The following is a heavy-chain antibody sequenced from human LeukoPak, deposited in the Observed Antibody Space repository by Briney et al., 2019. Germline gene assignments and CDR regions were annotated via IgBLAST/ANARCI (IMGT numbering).Heavy chain of an antibody. CDR2: ISSTNAHI. Sequence: GGSLRLSCAASGFSFDTYSMNWVRQAPGKGLEWVSSISSTNAHIIYADSVRGRFTISRDNSKNTLYLQMNSLRAEDTAVYFCARGYSRVVDFDYWGQGTLVTVSS. D-gene: IGHD2-15*01. J-gene: IGHJ4*02. CDR1: GFSFDTYS. CDR3: ARGYSRVVDFDY. V-gene: IGHV3-21*04.